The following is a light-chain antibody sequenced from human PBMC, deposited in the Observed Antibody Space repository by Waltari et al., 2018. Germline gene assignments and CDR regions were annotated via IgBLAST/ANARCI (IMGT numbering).Light chain of an antibody. Sequence: QSAPTQPASVSGTPGQSITISCTGTTSDVGNYDLVSWYQHHPGQAPKLLICEVIKRPSGVSSRFSGSKSGSTASLTISGLQPDDEADYYCCSYAGLGTYVFGSGTKVTVL. CDR2: EVI. CDR1: TSDVGNYDL. V-gene: IGLV2-23*02. CDR3: CSYAGLGTYV. J-gene: IGLJ1*01.